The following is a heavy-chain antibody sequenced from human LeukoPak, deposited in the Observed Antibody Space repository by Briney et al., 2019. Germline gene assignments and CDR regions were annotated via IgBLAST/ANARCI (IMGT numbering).Heavy chain of an antibody. V-gene: IGHV3-21*04. CDR3: AKDDWFGEFFY. CDR1: GFTFTTYS. J-gene: IGHJ4*02. Sequence: GGSLRLSCEASGFTFTTYSMTWVRQAPGKGLEWVSIISSGSSAIFSADALKGRFTISRDDAKNLLYLDMNSLRAEDTAVYYCAKDDWFGEFFYWGQGTLVTVSS. D-gene: IGHD3-10*01. CDR2: ISSGSSAI.